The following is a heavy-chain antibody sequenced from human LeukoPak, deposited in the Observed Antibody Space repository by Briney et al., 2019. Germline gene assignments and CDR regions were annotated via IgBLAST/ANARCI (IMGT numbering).Heavy chain of an antibody. CDR2: IKQDGSEK. Sequence: GGSLRLSCAASGFTFSSYWMSWVRQAPGKGLEWVANIKQDGSEKYYVDSVKGRFTISRDNSKNTLYLQMNSLRAEDTAVYYCAKDLSITMIVGDQTDAFDIWGQGTMVTVSS. CDR1: GFTFSSYW. CDR3: AKDLSITMIVGDQTDAFDI. V-gene: IGHV3-7*03. J-gene: IGHJ3*02. D-gene: IGHD3-22*01.